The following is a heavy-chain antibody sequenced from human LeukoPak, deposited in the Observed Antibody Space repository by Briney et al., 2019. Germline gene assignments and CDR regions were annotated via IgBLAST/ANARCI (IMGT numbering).Heavy chain of an antibody. CDR1: GFTFSSYA. V-gene: IGHV3-23*01. D-gene: IGHD6-19*01. Sequence: SLRLSCAASGFTFSSYAMSWVRQAPGKGLEWVSAISGSGGSTYYADSVKGRFTISRDNSKNTLYLQVNSLRAEDTAVYYCAKEGGWYYLWSYWGQGTLVTVSS. CDR2: ISGSGGST. CDR3: AKEGGWYYLWSY. J-gene: IGHJ4*02.